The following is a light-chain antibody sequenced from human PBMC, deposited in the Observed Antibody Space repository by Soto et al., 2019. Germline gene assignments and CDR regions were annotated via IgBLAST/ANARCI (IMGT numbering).Light chain of an antibody. Sequence: QAVVTQEPSLTVSPGGTVTLTCASNTGAVTSGYYPNWFQQKPGQAPRALICSTSNKHSWTPARFSGYLLGGKAALTLSGVQPEDEAEYYCLLFHGDGQVFGGGTKLTVL. J-gene: IGLJ2*01. CDR2: STS. V-gene: IGLV7-43*01. CDR1: TGAVTSGYY. CDR3: LLFHGDGQV.